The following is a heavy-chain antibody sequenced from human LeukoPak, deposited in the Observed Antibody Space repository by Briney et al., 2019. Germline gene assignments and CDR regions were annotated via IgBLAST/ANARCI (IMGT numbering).Heavy chain of an antibody. CDR1: GFPFNSFT. V-gene: IGHV3-30*04. Sequence: GGSLRLSCAASGFPFNSFTMHWVRQAPGKGLEWMALITYDGSASYYSDSVKGRFSVSRDNSKSTLDLQMNSLRADDAAVYYCARDGKSGSEDGFDIWGQGTVVTVSS. J-gene: IGHJ3*02. CDR3: ARDGKSGSEDGFDI. CDR2: ITYDGSAS. D-gene: IGHD1-26*01.